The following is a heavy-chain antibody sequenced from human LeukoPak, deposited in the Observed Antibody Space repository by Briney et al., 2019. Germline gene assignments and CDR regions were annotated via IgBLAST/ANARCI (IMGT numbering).Heavy chain of an antibody. CDR3: ARGVGQTTGTTGGYYFDF. D-gene: IGHD1-1*01. CDR2: ISVYNGNT. CDR1: GYTFTNYG. V-gene: IGHV1-18*01. Sequence: ASVTVSCKASGYTFTNYGITWVRQAPGQGLEWMGWISVYNGNTNYAQKFQGRVTMTTDTSTTTAYMELRSLRSDDTAVYYCARGVGQTTGTTGGYYFDFWGQGTLVTVSS. J-gene: IGHJ4*02.